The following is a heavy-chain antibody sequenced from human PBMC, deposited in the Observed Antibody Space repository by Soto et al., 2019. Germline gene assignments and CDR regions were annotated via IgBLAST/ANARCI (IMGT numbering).Heavy chain of an antibody. J-gene: IGHJ5*02. CDR3: ARGGWSDNWFDP. V-gene: IGHV4-31*03. CDR1: GGSISSGGYY. Sequence: VQLQESGPGLVKPSQTLSLTCTVSGGSISSGGYYWSWIRQHPGKGLEWIGHILYSGSTSYNPSLKSRVTMSADTSKNQLSVKLSSVTAADTAVYYCARGGWSDNWFDPWGQGILVTVSS. D-gene: IGHD6-19*01. CDR2: ILYSGST.